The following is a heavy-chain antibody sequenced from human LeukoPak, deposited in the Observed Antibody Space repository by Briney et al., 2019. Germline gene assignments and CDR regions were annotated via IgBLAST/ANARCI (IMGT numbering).Heavy chain of an antibody. CDR1: GYKFTNYW. J-gene: IGHJ4*02. Sequence: GESLKISCKGSGYKFTNYWIGWVRQMPGKGLEWMGIIWPGHSNVVYSPSFQGQVSVSADTSLSTAFLQLTSLTASDTAMYYCASHYQTTGYFAFDNWGQGTLVTVSS. CDR3: ASHYQTTGYFAFDN. V-gene: IGHV5-51*01. D-gene: IGHD3-9*01. CDR2: IWPGHSNV.